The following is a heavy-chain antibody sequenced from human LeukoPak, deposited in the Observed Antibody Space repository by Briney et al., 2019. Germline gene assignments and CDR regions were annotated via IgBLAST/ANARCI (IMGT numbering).Heavy chain of an antibody. J-gene: IGHJ6*03. D-gene: IGHD3-9*01. CDR1: GGTFSSYA. CDR2: IITIFGTA. V-gene: IGHV1-69*05. CDR3: ASRSDWVSLYSDYMDL. Sequence: SVKVSCKASGGTFSSYAISWVRQAPEQGIEWMGGIITIFGTANYAKKFQGRGTITTDESTSTAYMELTSLRSEDTAVYYCASRSDWVSLYSDYMDLWGKGTTVTVSS.